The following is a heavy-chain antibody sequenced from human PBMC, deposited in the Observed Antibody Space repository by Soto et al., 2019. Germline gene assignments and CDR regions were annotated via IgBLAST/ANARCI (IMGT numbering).Heavy chain of an antibody. CDR3: TRGLGTAIVGDF. V-gene: IGHV5-51*01. CDR1: GYSFTSYW. J-gene: IGHJ4*02. D-gene: IGHD2-21*01. CDR2: IYPGDSDT. Sequence: GESLKISCKVSGYSFTSYWIGWVRQMPGKGLEWMGIIYPGDSDTRYSPAFQGQVTISADKSLTTAFLQWSSLKASDSAVYYCTRGLGTAIVGDFWGQGTLVTVSS.